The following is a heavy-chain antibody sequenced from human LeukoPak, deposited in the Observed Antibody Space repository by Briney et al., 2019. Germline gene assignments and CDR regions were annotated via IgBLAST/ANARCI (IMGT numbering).Heavy chain of an antibody. J-gene: IGHJ3*02. CDR3: AGGAMDYDI. CDR2: ISSSGAYI. V-gene: IGHV3-21*01. Sequence: GGTLRLSCAASGFTFSVYGMNWVRQAPGKGLEWVSSISSSGAYIYYADSVKGRFTISRDNAKNSLYLQMNSLRAEDTSVYYCAGGAMDYDIWGRGTVVTVSS. D-gene: IGHD3/OR15-3a*01. CDR1: GFTFSVYG.